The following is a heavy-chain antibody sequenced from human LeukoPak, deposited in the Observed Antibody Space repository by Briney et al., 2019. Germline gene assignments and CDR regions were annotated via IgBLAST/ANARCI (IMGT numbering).Heavy chain of an antibody. CDR3: ASLPSNTVTHDY. V-gene: IGHV4-38-2*01. Sequence: SETLSLTCAVSGYSISSSYYWGWIRQPPGKGLGWIGTIYHSGSTHYNPSLKSRVTLSVDTSKNQFSLKLRSVTAADTAVYYCASLPSNTVTHDYWGQGTLVTVSS. J-gene: IGHJ4*02. D-gene: IGHD4-11*01. CDR1: GYSISSSYY. CDR2: IYHSGST.